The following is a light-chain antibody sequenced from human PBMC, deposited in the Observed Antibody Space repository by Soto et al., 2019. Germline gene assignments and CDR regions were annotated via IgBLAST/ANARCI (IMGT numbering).Light chain of an antibody. V-gene: IGKV2-24*01. Sequence: DIVMTQTPLSSPVTLGQAASISCRSSQSLVHSDGSTYLSWYQQRPGQPPRLLIYKVSDRFSGVPDRFSGGGAGTDFPLTISRAEAEDVGVYYCMQATQSHWTFGQGTKVDI. CDR2: KVS. CDR1: QSLVHSDGSTY. CDR3: MQATQSHWT. J-gene: IGKJ1*01.